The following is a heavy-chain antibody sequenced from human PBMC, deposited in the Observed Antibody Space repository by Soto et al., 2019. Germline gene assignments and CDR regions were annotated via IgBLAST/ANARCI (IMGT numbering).Heavy chain of an antibody. CDR3: GSGYSTYFDY. CDR1: GYSFNSYW. V-gene: IGHV5-51*01. D-gene: IGHD3-22*01. CDR2: IYPGDADT. J-gene: IGHJ4*02. Sequence: LGESQKISCKGSGYSFNSYWIGLVRQMPGEGLEWMGIIYPGDADTRYSPSFQGQVTISADKSISTADLQWSSLKASDTAMYYCGSGYSTYFDYWGQGTLVTVSS.